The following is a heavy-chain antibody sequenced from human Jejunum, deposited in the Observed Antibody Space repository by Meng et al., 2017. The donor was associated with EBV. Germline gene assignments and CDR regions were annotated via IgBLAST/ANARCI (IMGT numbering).Heavy chain of an antibody. Sequence: VEFGGVWVQPGGSLRLSCAASGFTFSEHAMQWVRQAPGKGLKWVAIISNDGNNKYYADSVKGRFTISRDNSKNTLYLQMNSLRVDDTALYYCTREWGADYWGQGTLVTVSS. CDR2: ISNDGNNK. V-gene: IGHV3-30-3*01. CDR1: GFTFSEHA. D-gene: IGHD3-16*01. CDR3: TREWGADY. J-gene: IGHJ4*02.